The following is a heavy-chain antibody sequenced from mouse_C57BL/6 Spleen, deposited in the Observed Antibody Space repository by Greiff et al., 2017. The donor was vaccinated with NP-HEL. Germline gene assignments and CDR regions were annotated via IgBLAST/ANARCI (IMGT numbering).Heavy chain of an antibody. J-gene: IGHJ2*01. V-gene: IGHV1-55*01. D-gene: IGHD2-5*01. Sequence: VQLQQPGAELVKPGASVKMSCKASGYTFTSYWITWVKQRPGQGLEWIGDIYPGSGSTNYNEKFKSKATLTVDTSSSTAYMQLSSLTPEDSAVYYCAREDHYSTLLDYWGQGTTLTVSS. CDR1: GYTFTSYW. CDR2: IYPGSGST. CDR3: AREDHYSTLLDY.